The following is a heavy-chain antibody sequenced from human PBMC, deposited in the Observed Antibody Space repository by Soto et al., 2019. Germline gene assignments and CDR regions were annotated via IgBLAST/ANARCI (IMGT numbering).Heavy chain of an antibody. CDR3: ARLSSSGWPLDY. CDR2: IYYSGNT. V-gene: IGHV4-31*03. D-gene: IGHD6-19*01. J-gene: IGHJ4*02. Sequence: PSETISLTCTVSGGSICSGGYYWNWIRQHPGKGLEWIGYIYYSGNTYYNPSLNSRVTVSADTSKNQFSLKLSSVTAADTAVYFCARLSSSGWPLDYWGQGILVIVSS. CDR1: GGSICSGGYY.